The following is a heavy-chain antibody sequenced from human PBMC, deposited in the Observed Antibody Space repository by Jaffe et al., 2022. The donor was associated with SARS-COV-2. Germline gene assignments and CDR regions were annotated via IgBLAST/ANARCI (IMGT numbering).Heavy chain of an antibody. CDR1: GFSFSSSW. Sequence: EVQLVESGGGLVQPGGSLRLSCAASGFSFSSSWMHWVRQAPGKGLEWVANIKPDGSEKNYVDSVKGRFTISRDNAKNSLYLQLNSLRAEDTAVYFCARDLGYCSGGICSSVFDYWGQGTLVTVSS. V-gene: IGHV3-7*01. J-gene: IGHJ4*02. CDR3: ARDLGYCSGGICSSVFDY. CDR2: IKPDGSEK. D-gene: IGHD2-15*01.